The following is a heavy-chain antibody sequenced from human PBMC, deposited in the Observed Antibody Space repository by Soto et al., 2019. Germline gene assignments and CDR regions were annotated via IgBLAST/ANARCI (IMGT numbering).Heavy chain of an antibody. D-gene: IGHD1-26*01. CDR3: ARDVIIAGATGYYYYGMDV. Sequence: KAXATLSLTCTVSGGSISSGGYYWSWIRQHPGKGLEWIGYIYYSGSTCYNPSLKSRVTISVDTSKNQFSLKLSSVTAADTAVYYCARDVIIAGATGYYYYGMDVWGQRTTVTVS. J-gene: IGHJ6*02. CDR1: GGSISSGGYY. CDR2: IYYSGST. V-gene: IGHV4-31*03.